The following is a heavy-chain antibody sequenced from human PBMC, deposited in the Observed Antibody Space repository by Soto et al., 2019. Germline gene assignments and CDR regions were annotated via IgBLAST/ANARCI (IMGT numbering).Heavy chain of an antibody. V-gene: IGHV5-51*01. Sequence: PGESLKISCKGSGYSFISYWIGWVRQMPGKGLEWMGIIYPGDSDTRYSPSFQGQVTISADKSISTAYLQWSSLKASDTAMYYCARRLGYCSSTSCYFHDAFDIWGQGTMVTVSS. D-gene: IGHD2-2*01. J-gene: IGHJ3*02. CDR2: IYPGDSDT. CDR1: GYSFISYW. CDR3: ARRLGYCSSTSCYFHDAFDI.